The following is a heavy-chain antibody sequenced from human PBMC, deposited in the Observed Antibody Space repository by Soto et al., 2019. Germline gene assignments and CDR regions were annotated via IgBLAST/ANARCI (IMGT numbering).Heavy chain of an antibody. V-gene: IGHV3-30*18. CDR1: GFTFNNYG. CDR2: ISDEGDNK. CDR3: AKDLEISRNYNLIDH. Sequence: QVQLVESGGGVVQPGTFLRLSCAASGFTFNNYGMHWVRQSPGKWLEWVARISDEGDNKYFPASVKGRFTISRDNSKNTLYLQMTGLRPDDTGVYYCAKDLEISRNYNLIDHWGQGILVTVSS. J-gene: IGHJ4*02. D-gene: IGHD1-7*01.